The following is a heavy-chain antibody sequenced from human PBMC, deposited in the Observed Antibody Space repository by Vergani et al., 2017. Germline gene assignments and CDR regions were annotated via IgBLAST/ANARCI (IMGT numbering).Heavy chain of an antibody. D-gene: IGHD3-10*01. CDR3: ASFRITMVRGVDGMDV. CDR2: ISAYNGNT. J-gene: IGHJ6*02. V-gene: IGHV1-18*01. Sequence: QVQLVQSGAEVKKPGASVKVSCKASGYTFTSYGISWVRQAPGQGLEWMGWISAYNGNTNYAQKLQGRVTMTTDTSTSTAYMELRSLRSEDTAVYYCASFRITMVRGVDGMDVWGQGTTVTVSS. CDR1: GYTFTSYG.